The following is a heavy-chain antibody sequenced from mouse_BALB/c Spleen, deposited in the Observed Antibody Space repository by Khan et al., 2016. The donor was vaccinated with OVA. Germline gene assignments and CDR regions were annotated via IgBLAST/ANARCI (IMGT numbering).Heavy chain of an antibody. J-gene: IGHJ2*01. V-gene: IGHV1-5*01. CDR1: GYTFTNYW. CDR2: IYPGNSDT. CDR3: TRNGFGNYESWDY. Sequence: EVQLQESGTVLARPGASVKMSCKGSGYTFTNYWMHWVKQRPGQGLEWIGVIYPGNSDTNYNQKFKGQAKLTAVTSTSTAYMELNSLTNEDSAVDYCTRNGFGNYESWDYWGQGTTLTVSS. D-gene: IGHD2-1*01.